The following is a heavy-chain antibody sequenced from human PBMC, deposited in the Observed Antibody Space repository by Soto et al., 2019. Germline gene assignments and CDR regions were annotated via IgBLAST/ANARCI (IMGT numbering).Heavy chain of an antibody. Sequence: GASVKVSCKASGGTFSSYAISWVRQAPGQGLEWMGGIIPIFGTANYAQKFQGRVTITADESTSTAYMELSSLRSEDTAVYYCARKGDLDSDNWFDPWGQGTLVTVSS. CDR3: ARKGDLDSDNWFDP. J-gene: IGHJ5*02. V-gene: IGHV1-69*13. D-gene: IGHD3-3*01. CDR2: IIPIFGTA. CDR1: GGTFSSYA.